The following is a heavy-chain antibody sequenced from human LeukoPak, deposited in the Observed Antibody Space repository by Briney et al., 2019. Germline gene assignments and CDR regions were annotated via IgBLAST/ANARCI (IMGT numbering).Heavy chain of an antibody. D-gene: IGHD7-27*01. Sequence: SGPALVKPTQTLTLTCAFSGFSLTTSGVGVAWIRQPPGKALEWLALLYWDGDSRYSLSLKNRLTITKDTSKNQVVLRMINMDPGDTATYFCAHSLGRRKDYYYMDVWGKGTTVTVSS. J-gene: IGHJ6*03. CDR3: AHSLGRRKDYYYMDV. CDR1: GFSLTTSGVG. CDR2: LYWDGDS. V-gene: IGHV2-5*02.